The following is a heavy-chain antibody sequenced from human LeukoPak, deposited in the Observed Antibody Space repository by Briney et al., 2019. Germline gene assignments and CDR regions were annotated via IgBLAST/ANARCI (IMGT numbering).Heavy chain of an antibody. J-gene: IGHJ6*03. D-gene: IGHD1-14*01. Sequence: PSETLSLTCAVYGGSFSGYYWSWIRQPPGKGLEWIGEINHSGSTNYNPSLKSRVTISVDTSKNQFSLKLSSVTAADTAVYYCARSNPYYYYYYMDVWGKGTTVTISS. V-gene: IGHV4-34*01. CDR3: ARSNPYYYYYYMDV. CDR1: GGSFSGYY. CDR2: INHSGST.